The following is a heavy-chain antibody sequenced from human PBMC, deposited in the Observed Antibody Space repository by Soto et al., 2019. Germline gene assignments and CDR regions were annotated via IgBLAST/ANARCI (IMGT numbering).Heavy chain of an antibody. D-gene: IGHD3-10*02. Sequence: SETLSLTCTVSGGSISSSSYYWGWIRQPPGKGLEWIGSIYYSGSTYYNPSLKSRVTISVDTSKNQFSLKLSSVTAADTAVYYCARRVMSGGDAFDIWGQGTMVTVSS. CDR3: ARRVMSGGDAFDI. J-gene: IGHJ3*02. V-gene: IGHV4-39*01. CDR1: GGSISSSSYY. CDR2: IYYSGST.